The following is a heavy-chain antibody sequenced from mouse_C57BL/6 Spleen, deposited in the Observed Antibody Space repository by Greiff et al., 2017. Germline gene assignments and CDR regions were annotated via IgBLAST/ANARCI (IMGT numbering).Heavy chain of an antibody. J-gene: IGHJ4*01. CDR2: IDPSDSYT. D-gene: IGHD2-5*01. Sequence: VQLQQPGAELVMPGASVKLSCKASGYTFTSYWMHWVKQRPGQGLEWIGEIDPSDSYTNYNQKFKGKSTLTVDKSSSTAYMQLSSLTSEDSAVYYCARGTYYSNSDAMDYWGKGTSVTVSS. V-gene: IGHV1-69*01. CDR1: GYTFTSYW. CDR3: ARGTYYSNSDAMDY.